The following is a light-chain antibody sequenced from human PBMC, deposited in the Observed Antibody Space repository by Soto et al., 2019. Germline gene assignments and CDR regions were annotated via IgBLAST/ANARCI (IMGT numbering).Light chain of an antibody. CDR2: LNNDCSH. CDR3: QTWGTGIHVV. V-gene: IGLV4-69*01. Sequence: QPVLTQSPSASASLGASVKVTCTLSSGHSRYAIAWHQQQPEKGPRFLMKLNNDCSHSKGDGIPDRFSGSSFGAERYLTNSCLQSEYEADYYCQTWGTGIHVVFGGATKHTVL. CDR1: SGHSRYA. J-gene: IGLJ2*01.